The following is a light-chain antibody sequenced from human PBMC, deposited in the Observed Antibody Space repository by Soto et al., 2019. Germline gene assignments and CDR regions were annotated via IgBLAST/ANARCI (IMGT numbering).Light chain of an antibody. CDR2: VTS. CDR1: QYVSTTF. Sequence: IVLTQSPGTLSLSPGERATLSCRASQYVSTTFFAWYQQKPGQAPRLLIYVTSNRATGIPDRFSGSGSGTDFTLTISRPEPEDFAVYYCQQYGSSPLTFGGGTRMEIK. V-gene: IGKV3-20*01. J-gene: IGKJ4*01. CDR3: QQYGSSPLT.